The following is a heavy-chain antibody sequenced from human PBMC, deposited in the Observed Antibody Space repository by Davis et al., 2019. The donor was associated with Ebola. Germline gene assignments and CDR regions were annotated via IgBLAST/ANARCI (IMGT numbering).Heavy chain of an antibody. V-gene: IGHV1-69*13. CDR3: ARATNFIATSYYYYYMDV. J-gene: IGHJ6*03. CDR1: GGTFSSYA. Sequence: SVKVSCKASGGTFSSYAISWVRQAPGQGLEWMGGIIPIFGTANYAQKFQGRVTITADESTSTAYMELSSLRSEDTAVYYCARATNFIATSYYYYYMDVWGKGTTVTVSS. D-gene: IGHD6-13*01. CDR2: IIPIFGTA.